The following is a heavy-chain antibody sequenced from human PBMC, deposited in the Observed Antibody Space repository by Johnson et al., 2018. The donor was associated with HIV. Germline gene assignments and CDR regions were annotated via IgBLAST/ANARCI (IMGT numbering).Heavy chain of an antibody. D-gene: IGHD1-7*01. J-gene: IGHJ3*02. V-gene: IGHV3-7*05. CDR3: ARMITGTTDDAFDI. CDR2: IKQDGSEK. Sequence: VQLVESRGGLVQPGGSLRLSCAASGFTFSSYWMSWVRQAPGKGLEWVANIKQDGSEKYYVDSVKGRFTISRDNAKNSLYLQMNSLRAEDTAVYYCARMITGTTDDAFDIWGQGTMVTVSS. CDR1: GFTFSSYW.